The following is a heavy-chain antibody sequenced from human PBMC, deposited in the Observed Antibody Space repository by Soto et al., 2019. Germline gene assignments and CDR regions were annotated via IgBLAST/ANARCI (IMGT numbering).Heavy chain of an antibody. CDR2: IYYSGST. J-gene: IGHJ6*02. V-gene: IGHV4-31*01. D-gene: IGHD6-19*01. CDR1: GGSISSGGYY. CDR3: ARAETGIAVAGYNYYYYYGMDV. Sequence: SETLSLTCTVSGGSISSGGYYWSWIRQHPGKGLEWIGYIYYSGSTYYNPSLKSLVTISVDTYKNQFSLKLSSVTAADTAVYYCARAETGIAVAGYNYYYYYGMDVWGQGTTVTVSS.